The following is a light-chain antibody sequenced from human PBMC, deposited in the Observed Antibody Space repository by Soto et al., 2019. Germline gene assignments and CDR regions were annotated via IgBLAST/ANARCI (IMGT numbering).Light chain of an antibody. CDR2: DAS. CDR1: QSITSW. CDR3: QQYNSYLYT. Sequence: DIQMTQSPSTLSASVGDRVTITCRASQSITSWLAWYQQKPGEAPNRLIYDASNLESGVPSRFSGSGSGTEFTLTISSLLPDDFATYYCQQYNSYLYTFGQGTKLEIK. J-gene: IGKJ2*01. V-gene: IGKV1-5*01.